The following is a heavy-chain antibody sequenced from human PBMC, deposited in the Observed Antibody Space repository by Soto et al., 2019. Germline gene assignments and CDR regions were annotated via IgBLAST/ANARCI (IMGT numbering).Heavy chain of an antibody. CDR2: IPYDGSNK. CDR3: ARYSGKYQGPIDY. D-gene: IGHD1-26*01. J-gene: IGHJ4*02. V-gene: IGHV3-30*03. CDR1: GFTFSHYG. Sequence: GGSLRLSCAASGFTFSHYGIHWVRQAPDKGLEWLAVIPYDGSNKHYADSVKGRFTVSRDNSKNTLYLQMNSLRAEDTAVYFCARYSGKYQGPIDYWGQGTLVTVSS.